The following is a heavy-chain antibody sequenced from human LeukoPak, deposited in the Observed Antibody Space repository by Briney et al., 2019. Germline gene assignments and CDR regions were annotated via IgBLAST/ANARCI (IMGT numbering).Heavy chain of an antibody. V-gene: IGHV4-31*03. D-gene: IGHD4-17*01. CDR1: GGSISSGGYY. Sequence: SETLSLTCTVSGGSISSGGYYWSWIRQHPGKGLEWIGYIYYSGSTYYNPSLKSRVTISVDTSKNQFSLKLSPVTAADTAVYYCARGVVNGDDAFDIWGQGTMVTVSS. J-gene: IGHJ3*02. CDR3: ARGVVNGDDAFDI. CDR2: IYYSGST.